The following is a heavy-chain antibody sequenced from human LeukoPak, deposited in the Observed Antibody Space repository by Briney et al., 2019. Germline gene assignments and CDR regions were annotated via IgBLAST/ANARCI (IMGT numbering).Heavy chain of an antibody. V-gene: IGHV1-24*01. CDR2: FDPEDGET. CDR1: GYTLTELS. Sequence: GASVKVSCKVSGYTLTELSMHWVRQAPGKGLERMGGFDPEDGETIYAQKFQGRVTMTEDTSTDTAYMELSSLRSEDTAVYYCALLMVRGVIGAFDIWGQGTMVTVSS. CDR3: ALLMVRGVIGAFDI. D-gene: IGHD3-10*01. J-gene: IGHJ3*02.